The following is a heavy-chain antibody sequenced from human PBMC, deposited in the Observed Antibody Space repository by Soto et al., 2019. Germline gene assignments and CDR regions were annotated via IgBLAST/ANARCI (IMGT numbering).Heavy chain of an antibody. J-gene: IGHJ6*02. Sequence: SGGSLRLSCAASGFTFSSYAMSWVRQAPGKGLEWVSAISGSGGSTYYADSVKGRFTISRDNSKNTLYLQMNSLRAEDTAVYYCAKRNGGDGYKDYYYRMDVWGQGTTVTVSS. CDR1: GFTFSSYA. CDR3: AKRNGGDGYKDYYYRMDV. D-gene: IGHD3-16*01. CDR2: ISGSGGST. V-gene: IGHV3-23*01.